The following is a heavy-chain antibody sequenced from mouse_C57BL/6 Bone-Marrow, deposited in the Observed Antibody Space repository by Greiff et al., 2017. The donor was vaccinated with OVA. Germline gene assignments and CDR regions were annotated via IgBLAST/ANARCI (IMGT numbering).Heavy chain of an antibody. CDR3: TIYGRWYFDV. J-gene: IGHJ1*03. CDR1: GFTFSSYA. Sequence: EVKVEESGEGLVKPGGSLKLSCAASGFTFSSYAMSWVRQTPEKRLEWVAYISSGGDYIYYADTVKGRFTISRDNARNTLYLQMSSLKSEDTAMYYCTIYGRWYFDVWGTGTTDTVSS. V-gene: IGHV5-9-1*02. CDR2: ISSGGDYI. D-gene: IGHD1-1*01.